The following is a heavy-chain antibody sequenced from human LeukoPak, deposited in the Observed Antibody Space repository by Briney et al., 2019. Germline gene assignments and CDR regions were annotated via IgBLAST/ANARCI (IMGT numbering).Heavy chain of an antibody. D-gene: IGHD4-11*01. CDR2: IKQDGSEK. J-gene: IGHJ6*03. CDR1: GFTFSSYW. Sequence: GGSLRLSCAASGFTFSSYWMSWVRQAPGKGLEWVANIKQDGSEKYYVDSVKGRFTISRDNAKNSLYLQMNSLRAEDTAVYYCAKRWEGYSNYLYYYYYMDVWAKGPRSPSP. V-gene: IGHV3-7*01. CDR3: AKRWEGYSNYLYYYYYMDV.